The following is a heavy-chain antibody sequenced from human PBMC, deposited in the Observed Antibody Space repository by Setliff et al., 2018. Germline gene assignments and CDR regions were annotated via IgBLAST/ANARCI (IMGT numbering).Heavy chain of an antibody. V-gene: IGHV1-8*02. J-gene: IGHJ4*02. CDR3: ATGGYSSGWYPDY. D-gene: IGHD6-19*01. CDR1: GYTFTSYG. CDR2: MNPNSDNT. Sequence: GASVKVSCKASGYTFTSYGISWVRQATGQGLEWMGWMNPNSDNTGYAQKFQGRVTMTRNTSISTAYMELSSLRSEDTAVYYCATGGYSSGWYPDYWGQGTLVTVSS.